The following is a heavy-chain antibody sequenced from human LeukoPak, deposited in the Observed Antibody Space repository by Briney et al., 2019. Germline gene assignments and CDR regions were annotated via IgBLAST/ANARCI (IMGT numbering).Heavy chain of an antibody. D-gene: IGHD3-22*01. CDR3: ARVVYYYDSSGYFPY. CDR1: GYTFTGYY. CDR2: INPNSGGT. Sequence: ASVKVSCKASGYTFTGYYMHWVRQAPGQGLEWMGWINPNSGGTNYAQKFQGRVTMTRDTSISTAYMELSRLRSDDTAAYYCARVVYYYDSSGYFPYWGQGTLVTVSS. J-gene: IGHJ4*02. V-gene: IGHV1-2*02.